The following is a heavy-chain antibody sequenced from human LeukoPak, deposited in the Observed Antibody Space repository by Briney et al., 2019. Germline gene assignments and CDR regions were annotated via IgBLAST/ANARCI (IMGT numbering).Heavy chain of an antibody. CDR1: GDSVSSSSAA. CDR3: AREGSEGYLFDY. V-gene: IGHV6-1*01. Sequence: SQTLALTCAISGDSVSSSSAAWSWIRQSPSRGLEWLGRTYYRSKWYNDYAVSVKSRITINPDTSKNQFSLQLNSMTPEDTAVYYCAREGSEGYLFDYWGQGTLVTVSS. CDR2: TYYRSKWYN. D-gene: IGHD1-1*01. J-gene: IGHJ4*02.